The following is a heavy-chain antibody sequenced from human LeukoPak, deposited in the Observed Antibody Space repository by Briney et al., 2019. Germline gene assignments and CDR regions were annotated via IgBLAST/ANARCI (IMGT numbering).Heavy chain of an antibody. V-gene: IGHV1-2*02. D-gene: IGHD5-12*01. Sequence: ASVKVSCKASGYTFTGYYMHWVRQAPGQGLECMGWINPNSGGTNYAQKFQGRVTMTRDTSISTAYMELSRLRSNDTAVYYCARDILYSGYESHDYWGQGTLVTVSS. CDR2: INPNSGGT. CDR3: ARDILYSGYESHDY. J-gene: IGHJ4*02. CDR1: GYTFTGYY.